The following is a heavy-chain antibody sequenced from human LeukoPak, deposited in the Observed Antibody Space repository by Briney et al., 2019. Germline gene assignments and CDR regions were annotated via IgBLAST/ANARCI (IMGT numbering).Heavy chain of an antibody. J-gene: IGHJ4*02. CDR2: IYYSGST. CDR3: TRGVDGDRYVFDY. Sequence: SETLSLTCTVSRGSISSYYWSWIRQPPGKGLEWIGYIYYSGSTNYNPSLKSRVTISVDTSKNQFSLKLSSVTAADTAVYYCTRGVDGDRYVFDYWGQGTLVTVSS. V-gene: IGHV4-59*01. D-gene: IGHD4-17*01. CDR1: RGSISSYY.